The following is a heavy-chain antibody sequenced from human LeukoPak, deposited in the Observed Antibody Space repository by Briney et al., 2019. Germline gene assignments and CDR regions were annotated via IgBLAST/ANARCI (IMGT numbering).Heavy chain of an antibody. CDR3: ARDGNRDGDMDV. CDR2: IRYDGSNK. Sequence: GSLRLSCAASGFTFSSYGMHWVRQAPGKGLEWVAFIRYDGSNKYYADSVKGRFTISRDNSKNTLYLQMNSLRAEDTAVYYCARDGNRDGDMDVWGKGTTVTVSS. J-gene: IGHJ6*03. CDR1: GFTFSSYG. V-gene: IGHV3-30*02. D-gene: IGHD1-1*01.